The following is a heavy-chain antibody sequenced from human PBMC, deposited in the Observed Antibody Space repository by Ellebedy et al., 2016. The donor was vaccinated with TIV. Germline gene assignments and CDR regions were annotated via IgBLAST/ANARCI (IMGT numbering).Heavy chain of an antibody. CDR2: IIPIFGTA. CDR3: ARDFLRAPDGSESHNNWFDP. CDR1: GGTFSSYT. V-gene: IGHV1-69*13. D-gene: IGHD3-10*01. J-gene: IGHJ5*02. Sequence: ASVKVSXXASGGTFSSYTISWVRQAPGQGLEWMGGIIPIFGTANYAQKFQDRVTITADESTRTAYMELSSLRSEDTAVYYCARDFLRAPDGSESHNNWFDPWGQGTLVTVSS.